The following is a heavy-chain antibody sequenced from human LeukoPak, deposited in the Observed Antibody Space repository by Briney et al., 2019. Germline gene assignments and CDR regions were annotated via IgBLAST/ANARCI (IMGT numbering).Heavy chain of an antibody. CDR1: GFTFSSYW. CDR3: ARHLGSSWYFSFDP. J-gene: IGHJ5*02. V-gene: IGHV3-74*01. CDR2: INSDGSST. Sequence: GGSLRLSCAASGFTFSSYWMHWVRQAPGKGLVWVSRINSDGSSTIYADSVKGRFTISRDNAKNTLYMQMNSLRAEDTAVYYCARHLGSSWYFSFDPWGQGTLVTVSS. D-gene: IGHD6-13*01.